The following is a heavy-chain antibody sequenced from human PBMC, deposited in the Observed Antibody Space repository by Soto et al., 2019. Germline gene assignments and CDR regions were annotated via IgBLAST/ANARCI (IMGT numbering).Heavy chain of an antibody. D-gene: IGHD6-13*01. V-gene: IGHV1-2*04. Sequence: ASVKVSCKASGYTFTGYYMHWVRQAPGQGLEWMGWINPNSGGTNYAQKFQGWVTMTRDTSISTAYMELSRLRSDDTAVYYCARGRPSSVASGTQSPVYMDVRAKRTTDT. CDR1: GYTFTGYY. J-gene: IGHJ6*03. CDR3: ARGRPSSVASGTQSPVYMDV. CDR2: INPNSGGT.